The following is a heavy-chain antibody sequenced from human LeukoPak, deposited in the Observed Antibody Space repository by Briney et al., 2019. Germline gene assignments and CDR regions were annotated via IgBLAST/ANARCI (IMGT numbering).Heavy chain of an antibody. V-gene: IGHV3-64*01. CDR2: ISSNGGST. Sequence: GGSLRLSCAVSGFTFSSYGMHWVRQAPGKGLEYVSAISSNGGSTYYANSVKGRFTISRDNSKNTLYLQMGSLRAEDMAVYYCARVSIFGYFDYWGQGTLVTVSS. D-gene: IGHD3-3*01. J-gene: IGHJ4*02. CDR3: ARVSIFGYFDY. CDR1: GFTFSSYG.